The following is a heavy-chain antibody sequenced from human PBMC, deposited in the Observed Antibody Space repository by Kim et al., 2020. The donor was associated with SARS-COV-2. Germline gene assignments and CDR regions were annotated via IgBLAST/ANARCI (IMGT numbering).Heavy chain of an antibody. J-gene: IGHJ5*02. CDR2: IYYSGST. CDR1: GGSISSSSYY. V-gene: IGHV4-39*01. Sequence: SETLSLTCTVSGGSISSSSYYWGWIRQPPGKGLEWIGSIYYSGSTYYNPSLKSRVTISVDTSKNQFSLKLSSVTAADTAVYYCARVRGVILNWFDPWGQGTLVTVSS. CDR3: ARVRGVILNWFDP. D-gene: IGHD3-10*01.